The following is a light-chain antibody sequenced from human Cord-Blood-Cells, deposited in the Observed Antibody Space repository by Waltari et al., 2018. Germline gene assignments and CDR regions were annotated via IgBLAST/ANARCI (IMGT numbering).Light chain of an antibody. V-gene: IGLV1-47*01. Sequence: QSVLTQPPSASGTPGQRVTISCSGSSSNIGSNYVYWYQQLHGTAPKRHNYRTDKGPSGVPYDYSGSKCGTSACLAVSGPRSEFTADYCCAAWDDILSDWFFGGGTNLTVL. CDR1: SSNIGSNY. CDR2: RTD. J-gene: IGLJ3*02. CDR3: AAWDDILSDWF.